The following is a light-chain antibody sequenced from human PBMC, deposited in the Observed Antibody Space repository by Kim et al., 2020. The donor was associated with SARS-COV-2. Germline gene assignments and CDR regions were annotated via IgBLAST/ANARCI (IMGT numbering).Light chain of an antibody. Sequence: PGERATLSCRASQSVGSNLAWYQQKPGQAPRLLIYGASTRATGIPARFSGSGSGTDFTLTVSSLQSEDFAVYYCQQYHDWPPITFGQGTRLEIK. CDR3: QQYHDWPPIT. V-gene: IGKV3-15*01. CDR1: QSVGSN. CDR2: GAS. J-gene: IGKJ5*01.